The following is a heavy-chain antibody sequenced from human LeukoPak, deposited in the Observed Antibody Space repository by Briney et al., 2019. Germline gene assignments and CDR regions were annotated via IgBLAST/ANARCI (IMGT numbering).Heavy chain of an antibody. V-gene: IGHV1-69*13. CDR1: GGTFSNYA. CDR3: AGVNDDILTGYYSGETYYYYYYMDV. Sequence: SVKVSCKASGGTFSNYAISWVRQAPGQGLEWMGGIIPLFDTADYAQKFQGRLTITADESTSTAYMELSSLRSEDTAVYYCAGVNDDILTGYYSGETYYYYYYMDVWGKGTTVTVSS. CDR2: IIPLFDTA. J-gene: IGHJ6*03. D-gene: IGHD3-9*01.